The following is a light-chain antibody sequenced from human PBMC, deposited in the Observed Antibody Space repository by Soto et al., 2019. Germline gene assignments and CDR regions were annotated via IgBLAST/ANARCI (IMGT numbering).Light chain of an antibody. J-gene: IGLJ2*01. CDR3: SSYTRSTLL. CDR2: EVS. Sequence: QSALTQPASVSGSPGQSITISCTGTSSDYVSWYQQHPDKAPKLIIYEVSNRPSGVSDRFSGSKSATTASLTISGLQAEDEANYYCSSYTRSTLLFGGGTKLTVL. V-gene: IGLV2-14*01. CDR1: SSDY.